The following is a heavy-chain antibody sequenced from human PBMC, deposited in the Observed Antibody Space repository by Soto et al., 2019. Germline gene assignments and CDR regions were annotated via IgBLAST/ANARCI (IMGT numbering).Heavy chain of an antibody. J-gene: IGHJ6*02. Sequence: QVQVVQSGVEVRRPGSSVKVSCKASGDTFKHCVISWVRQAPGQGLEWMGGIIPLFGTTDFAQRFQGRLTITTDGSTTTAYTELCRLRSEDTATYYCAAELGFGKLSVVWGQGTTVIVSS. V-gene: IGHV1-69*01. CDR2: IIPLFGTT. CDR1: GDTFKHCV. D-gene: IGHD3-10*01. CDR3: AAELGFGKLSVV.